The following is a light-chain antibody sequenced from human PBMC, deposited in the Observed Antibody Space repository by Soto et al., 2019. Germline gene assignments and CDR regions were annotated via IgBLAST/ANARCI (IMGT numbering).Light chain of an antibody. CDR1: QSISTW. CDR2: KAS. CDR3: QQYSNYWT. Sequence: DIQMTQSPSTLSASVGDRVTITCRASQSISTWLAWYQQKPGKAPKLLIYKASSLESGVPSRFTGSGSGTEFTLTISSLQPDDFATSYCQQYSNYWTFGQGTKVEIK. V-gene: IGKV1-5*03. J-gene: IGKJ1*01.